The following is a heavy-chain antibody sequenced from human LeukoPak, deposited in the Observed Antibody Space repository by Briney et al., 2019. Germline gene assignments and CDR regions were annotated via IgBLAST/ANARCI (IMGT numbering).Heavy chain of an antibody. J-gene: IGHJ4*02. CDR1: GYTFTGYY. CDR3: ARGGYHNYDSSGYYYFDY. Sequence: ASVKVSCKASGYTFTGYYMHWVRQAPGQGLEWIGWINPNSGGTNYAQKFQGRVTFTRDTSASTAYMELSRLRFEDTAVYYCARGGYHNYDSSGYYYFDYWGQGTLVTVSS. CDR2: INPNSGGT. D-gene: IGHD3-22*01. V-gene: IGHV1-2*02.